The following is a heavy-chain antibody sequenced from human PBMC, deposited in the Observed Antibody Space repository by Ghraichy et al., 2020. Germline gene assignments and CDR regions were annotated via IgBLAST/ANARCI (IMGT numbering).Heavy chain of an antibody. D-gene: IGHD6-13*01. CDR3: ARGLEHSSSWEQNFDY. CDR2: INHSGST. CDR1: GGSFSGYY. J-gene: IGHJ4*02. Sequence: SETLSLTCAVYGGSFSGYYWSWIRQPPGKGLEWIGEINHSGSTNYNPSLKSRVTISVDTSKNQFSLKLSSVTAADTAVYYCARGLEHSSSWEQNFDYWGQGTLVTVSS. V-gene: IGHV4-34*01.